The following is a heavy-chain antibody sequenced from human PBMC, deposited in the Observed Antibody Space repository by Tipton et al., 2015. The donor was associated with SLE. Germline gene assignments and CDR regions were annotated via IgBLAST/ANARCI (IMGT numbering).Heavy chain of an antibody. D-gene: IGHD2-15*01. CDR1: GFTVSSNY. CDR3: ARYMVVVATRYYFDY. CDR2: IYSGGST. Sequence: SLRLSCAASGFTVSSNYMSWVRQAPGKGLEWVSLIYSGGSTYYADSVKGRFTISRDNSKNTLYLQMNSLRAEDTAVYYCARYMVVVATRYYFDYWGQGTLVTVSS. V-gene: IGHV3-53*01. J-gene: IGHJ4*02.